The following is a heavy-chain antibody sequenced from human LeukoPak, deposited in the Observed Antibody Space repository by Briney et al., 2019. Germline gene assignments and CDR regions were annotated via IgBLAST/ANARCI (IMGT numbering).Heavy chain of an antibody. CDR3: ARPPYYYDSSGYYPSGYSQYYFDY. D-gene: IGHD3-22*01. J-gene: IGHJ4*02. Sequence: SVKVSCKASGGTFSSYAISWVRQAPGQGLEWMGRIIPILGIANYAQKFQGRVTITADKSTSTAYMELSSLRSEDTAVYYCARPPYYYDSSGYYPSGYSQYYFDYWGQGTLVTVSS. CDR1: GGTFSSYA. V-gene: IGHV1-69*04. CDR2: IIPILGIA.